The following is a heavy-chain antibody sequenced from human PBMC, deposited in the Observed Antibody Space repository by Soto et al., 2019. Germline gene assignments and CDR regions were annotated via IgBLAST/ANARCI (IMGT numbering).Heavy chain of an antibody. CDR2: ISSSSSYI. CDR3: ARDYSSSWYPYGMDV. V-gene: IGHV3-21*01. D-gene: IGHD6-13*01. Sequence: GGSLRLSCAASGSTFSSYSMNWVRQAPGKGLEWVSSISSSSSYIYYADSVKGRFTISRDNAKNSLYLQMNSLRAEDAAVYYCARDYSSSWYPYGMDVRGQGTTVTVSS. CDR1: GSTFSSYS. J-gene: IGHJ6*02.